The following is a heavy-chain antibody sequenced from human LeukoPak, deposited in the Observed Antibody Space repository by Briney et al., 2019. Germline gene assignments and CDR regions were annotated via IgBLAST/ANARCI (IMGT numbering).Heavy chain of an antibody. D-gene: IGHD5-18*01. J-gene: IGHJ4*02. CDR1: GGSFSGYY. CDR2: INHSGST. V-gene: IGHV4-34*01. Sequence: SETQSLTCAVYGGSFSGYYWSWIRQPPGKGLEWIGEINHSGSTNYNPFLKSRVTISVDTSKNQFSLKLSSVTAADTVVYYCARGRGYSYYWGQGTLVTVSS. CDR3: ARGRGYSYY.